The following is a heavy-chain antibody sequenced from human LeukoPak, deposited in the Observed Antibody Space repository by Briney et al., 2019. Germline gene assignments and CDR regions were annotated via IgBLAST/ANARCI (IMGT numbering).Heavy chain of an antibody. V-gene: IGHV3-33*01. CDR1: GFTFSSYG. Sequence: PGGSLRLSCAASGFTFSSYGMHWVRQAPGKGLEWVAVIWYDGSNKYYADSVKGRFTISRDNSKNTLYLQMNSLRAEDTAVYYCARDQMHIVVVTAIDYWGQRTLVTVSS. J-gene: IGHJ4*02. D-gene: IGHD2-21*02. CDR3: ARDQMHIVVVTAIDY. CDR2: IWYDGSNK.